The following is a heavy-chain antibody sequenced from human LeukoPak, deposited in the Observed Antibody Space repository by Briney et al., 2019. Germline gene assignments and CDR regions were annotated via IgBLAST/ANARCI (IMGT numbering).Heavy chain of an antibody. Sequence: ASVKVSCKASGYTFTSYAMNWVRQAPGQGLEWMGGINTNTGNPKYAQGFTGRVVYSLDPSVSTAYLQISSLTAEDTAVYYCARENTVTKDYYYYYMDVWGKGTTVTVSS. V-gene: IGHV7-4-1*02. J-gene: IGHJ6*03. CDR2: INTNTGNP. CDR1: GYTFTSYA. CDR3: ARENTVTKDYYYYYMDV. D-gene: IGHD4-17*01.